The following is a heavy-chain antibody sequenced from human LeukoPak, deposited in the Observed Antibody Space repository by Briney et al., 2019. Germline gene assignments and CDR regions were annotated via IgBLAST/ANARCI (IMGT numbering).Heavy chain of an antibody. V-gene: IGHV3-21*01. CDR2: ISSSSSYI. D-gene: IGHD3-10*01. CDR1: GFTFSSYI. CDR3: ARALWFGETFPAY. Sequence: PGGSLRLSCGASGFTFSSYIMNWVRQAPGKGLEWVSSISSSSSYIYYADSVKGRFTISRDNAKNSLYLQMNSLRAEDTAVYYCARALWFGETFPAYWGQGTLVTVSS. J-gene: IGHJ4*02.